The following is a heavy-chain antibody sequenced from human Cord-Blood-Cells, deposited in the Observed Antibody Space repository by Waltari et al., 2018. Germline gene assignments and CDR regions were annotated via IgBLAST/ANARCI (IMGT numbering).Heavy chain of an antibody. V-gene: IGHV4-39*07. J-gene: IGHJ4*02. CDR1: GGSISSSSYY. CDR2: IYYSGST. D-gene: IGHD3-22*01. CDR3: ARPRYYDSSGYYY. Sequence: QLQLQESATGLVKHSETLSPTCPVSGGSISSSSYYWGWIRQPPGKGLEWIGSIYYSGSTYYNPSLKSRVTIPVDTSKNQFSLKLSSVTAADTAVYYCARPRYYDSSGYYYWGQGTLVTVSS.